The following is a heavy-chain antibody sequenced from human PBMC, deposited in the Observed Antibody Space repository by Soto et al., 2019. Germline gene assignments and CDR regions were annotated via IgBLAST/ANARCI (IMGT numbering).Heavy chain of an antibody. J-gene: IGHJ6*02. Sequence: SQTLSLTCAISGDSVSSNSAAWNWIRQSPSRGLEWLGRTYYRSKWYNDYAVSVKSRITINPDTSKNQFSPQLNSVTPEDTAVYYCARDEYCSSTSCQNGYYYYGMDVWGQGTTVTVSS. D-gene: IGHD2-2*01. CDR3: ARDEYCSSTSCQNGYYYYGMDV. CDR2: TYYRSKWYN. CDR1: GDSVSSNSAA. V-gene: IGHV6-1*01.